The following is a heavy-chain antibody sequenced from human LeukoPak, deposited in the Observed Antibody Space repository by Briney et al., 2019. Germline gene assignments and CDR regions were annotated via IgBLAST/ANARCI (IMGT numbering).Heavy chain of an antibody. CDR2: IYHSGST. J-gene: IGHJ4*02. CDR3: ARAVGATTGYYFDY. CDR1: GGSISSSNW. V-gene: IGHV4-4*02. D-gene: IGHD1-26*01. Sequence: TSETLSLTCAVSGGSISSSNWWSWVRQPPGKGLEWIGEIYHSGSTNYNPSLKSRVTISVDKSKNQFSLKLSSVTAADTAVYYCARAVGATTGYYFDYWGQGTLVTVSS.